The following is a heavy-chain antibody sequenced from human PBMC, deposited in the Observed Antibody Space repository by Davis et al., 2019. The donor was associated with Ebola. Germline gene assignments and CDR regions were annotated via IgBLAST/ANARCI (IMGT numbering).Heavy chain of an antibody. D-gene: IGHD1-26*01. Sequence: GESLKISCAASGFTFSNAWMNWVRQAPGKGLEWVGRIKSKTDGGTTDYAAPVKGRFTISRDDSKNTLYLQMNSLKTEDTAVYYCTTLPMGWELLLPYWGQGTLVTVSS. V-gene: IGHV3-15*07. CDR1: GFTFSNAW. CDR2: IKSKTDGGTT. CDR3: TTLPMGWELLLPY. J-gene: IGHJ4*02.